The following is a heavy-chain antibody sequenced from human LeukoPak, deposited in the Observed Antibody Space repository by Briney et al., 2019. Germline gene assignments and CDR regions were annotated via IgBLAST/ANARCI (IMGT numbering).Heavy chain of an antibody. J-gene: IGHJ4*02. CDR2: ISAYNGNT. CDR3: ARDSRYSNYFEEHCDY. V-gene: IGHV1-18*01. CDR1: GYTFTSSG. D-gene: IGHD4-11*01. Sequence: ASVKVSCKASGYTFTSSGISWVRQAPGQGLEWMGWISAYNGNTNYAQNLQGRVTMTTDTSTSTAYMELRSLRSDDTAVYYCARDSRYSNYFEEHCDYWGQGTLVTASS.